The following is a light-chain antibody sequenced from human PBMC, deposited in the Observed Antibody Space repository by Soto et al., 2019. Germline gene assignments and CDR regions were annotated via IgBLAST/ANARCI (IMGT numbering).Light chain of an antibody. CDR1: QSVSSSY. J-gene: IGKJ1*01. CDR2: GAS. V-gene: IGKV3-20*01. CDR3: QQYGSSLTWT. Sequence: IGFEPSPGPLSFSPGERATPSCRARQSVSSSYLAWYQQKPGQAPRLLIYGASSRATGIPDRFSGSGSGTDFTLTISRLEPEDFAVYYCQQYGSSLTWTFGQGTKV.